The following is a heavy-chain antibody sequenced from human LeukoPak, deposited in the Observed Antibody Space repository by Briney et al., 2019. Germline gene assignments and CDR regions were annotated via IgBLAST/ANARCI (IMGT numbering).Heavy chain of an antibody. V-gene: IGHV3-21*01. J-gene: IGHJ4*02. Sequence: SWVRQAPGKGLEWVSSISSSSSYIYYADSVKGRFTISRDNAKNSLYLQMNSLRAEDTAVYYCARERYCSGGSCQLDYWGQGTLVTVSS. CDR3: ARERYCSGGSCQLDY. D-gene: IGHD2-15*01. CDR2: ISSSSSYI.